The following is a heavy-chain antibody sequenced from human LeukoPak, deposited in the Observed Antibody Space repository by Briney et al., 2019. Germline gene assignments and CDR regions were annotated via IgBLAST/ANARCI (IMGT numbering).Heavy chain of an antibody. J-gene: IGHJ4*02. V-gene: IGHV4-59*01. D-gene: IGHD3-10*01. CDR3: AREDGSGSPYDY. CDR2: IYYSGST. CDR1: GGSISSYY. Sequence: SETLSLTCTVSGGSISSYYWSWIRQPPGKGLEWIGYIYYSGSTNYNPSLKSRVTISVDTSKNQFSLKLSSVTAADTAVYYCAREDGSGSPYDYWGQGTLATVSS.